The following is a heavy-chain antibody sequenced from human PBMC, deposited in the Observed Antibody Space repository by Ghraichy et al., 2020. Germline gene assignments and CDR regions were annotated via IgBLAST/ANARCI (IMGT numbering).Heavy chain of an antibody. J-gene: IGHJ4*02. CDR1: GFTFNDYA. D-gene: IGHD6-19*01. Sequence: GGSLRLSCAASGFTFNDYAMHWVRQAPGKGLEWVSGITWNSGSIGYADSVKGRFTISRENAKNSLYLQMNSLRPEDMALYYCAKGTMSIAVAGSALFDYWGQGTLVTVSS. V-gene: IGHV3-9*03. CDR2: ITWNSGSI. CDR3: AKGTMSIAVAGSALFDY.